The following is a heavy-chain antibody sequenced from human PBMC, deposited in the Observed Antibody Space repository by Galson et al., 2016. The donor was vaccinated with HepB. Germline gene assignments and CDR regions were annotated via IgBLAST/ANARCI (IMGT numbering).Heavy chain of an antibody. CDR1: GGTFSSYA. D-gene: IGHD2-15*01. J-gene: IGHJ3*02. V-gene: IGHV1-69*13. CDR3: ARSFHCSGGSCPRGGFDI. Sequence: SVKVSCKASGGTFSSYAISWVRRAPGQGLERMGGIIPIFGTTNYAQKFKGRVTITADESTSTAYMELSSLTSEDTAVYYCARSFHCSGGSCPRGGFDIWGQGTMVTVSS. CDR2: IIPIFGTT.